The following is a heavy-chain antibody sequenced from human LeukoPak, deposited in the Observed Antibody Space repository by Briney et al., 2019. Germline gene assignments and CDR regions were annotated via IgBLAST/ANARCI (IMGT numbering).Heavy chain of an antibody. CDR2: ISAYNGNT. CDR1: GYTFTSYG. J-gene: IGHJ4*02. V-gene: IGHV1-18*01. CDR3: ARDCSTTSCFVPAY. Sequence: ASVKVSCKASGYTFTSYGISWVRQAPGQGPEWMGWISAYNGNTNYAQKLQGRVTMTTDTSTSTAYMELRSLRSDDTAVYYCARDCSTTSCFVPAYWGQGTLVTVSS. D-gene: IGHD2-2*01.